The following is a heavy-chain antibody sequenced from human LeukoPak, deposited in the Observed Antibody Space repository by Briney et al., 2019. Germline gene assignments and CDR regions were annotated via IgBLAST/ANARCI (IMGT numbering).Heavy chain of an antibody. Sequence: ASVKVSCKASGYTFTSYGISWVRQAPGQGLEWMGWISAYNGNTNYAQKLQGRVTMTTDTSTSTAYMELRSLRSDDTAVYYCARDYDSCGYSSHFDYWGQGTLVTVSS. D-gene: IGHD3-22*01. J-gene: IGHJ4*02. CDR3: ARDYDSCGYSSHFDY. CDR2: ISAYNGNT. CDR1: GYTFTSYG. V-gene: IGHV1-18*01.